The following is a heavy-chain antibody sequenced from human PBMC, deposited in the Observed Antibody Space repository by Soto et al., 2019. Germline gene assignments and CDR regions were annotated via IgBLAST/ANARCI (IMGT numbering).Heavy chain of an antibody. J-gene: IGHJ6*02. D-gene: IGHD3-10*02. CDR3: ARQDARGKYYYYYYGMDV. CDR2: INHSGST. CDR1: GGSFSGYY. Sequence: SETLSLTCAVYGGSFSGYYWSWIRQPPGKGLEWIGEINHSGSTNYNPSLKSRVTISVDTSKNQFSLKLSSVTAADTAVYYCARQDARGKYYYYYYGMDVWGQGTTVTVPS. V-gene: IGHV4-34*01.